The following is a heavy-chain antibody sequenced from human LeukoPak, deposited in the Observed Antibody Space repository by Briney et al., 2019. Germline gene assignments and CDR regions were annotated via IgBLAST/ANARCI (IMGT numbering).Heavy chain of an antibody. D-gene: IGHD5-18*01. Sequence: ASVKVSCKASGYTFTSNYIHWVRQAPGQGLEWMGMIYPRDGSTSYAQKFQGRVTVTRDTSTSTVHMELSGLRSEDTAVYYCARDPEEQTAMVSRDLSDYWGQGTLVTVSS. CDR3: ARDPEEQTAMVSRDLSDY. CDR2: IYPRDGST. V-gene: IGHV1-46*01. CDR1: GYTFTSNY. J-gene: IGHJ4*02.